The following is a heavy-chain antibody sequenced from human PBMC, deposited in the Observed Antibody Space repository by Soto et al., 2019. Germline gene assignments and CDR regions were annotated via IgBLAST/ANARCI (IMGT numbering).Heavy chain of an antibody. V-gene: IGHV4-59*12. Sequence: PETLSLTCIVSGGSISNDYWTWIRQPPGKGLEWIGYIYKSGSINYNPSLKSRVTISVDTSKNQFSLKLSSVTAADTAVYYCARDLGGTRNNWFDPWGQGTLVAVSS. CDR3: ARDLGGTRNNWFDP. CDR1: GGSISNDY. CDR2: IYKSGSI. D-gene: IGHD2-15*01. J-gene: IGHJ5*02.